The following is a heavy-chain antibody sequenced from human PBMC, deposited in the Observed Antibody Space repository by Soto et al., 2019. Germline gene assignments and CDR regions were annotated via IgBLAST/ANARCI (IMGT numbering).Heavy chain of an antibody. CDR1: GYSFTSYW. CDR2: IYPGDSDT. J-gene: IGHJ6*02. Sequence: PGASLKISCKGSGYSFTSYWIGWVRQMPGKGLEWKGIIYPGDSDTRYSPSFQGQVTISADKSISTAYLQWSSLKASDTAMYYCARAGLSPFYYYYYGMDVWGQGTTVTVSS. D-gene: IGHD3-16*02. V-gene: IGHV5-51*01. CDR3: ARAGLSPFYYYYYGMDV.